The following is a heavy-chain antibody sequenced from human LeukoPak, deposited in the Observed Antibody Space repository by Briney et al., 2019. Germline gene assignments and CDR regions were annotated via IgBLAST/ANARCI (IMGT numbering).Heavy chain of an antibody. CDR1: SGSISGYY. CDR2: ISYSGST. V-gene: IGHV4-59*01. Sequence: SETLSLTCTVSSGSISGYYWSWIRQPPGKGLEWVGYISYSGSTNYNPSLKSRVTISVDTSKNQFSLKLSSVTAADTAVYYCARGGDDSSGWYLYFQHWGQGTLVTVSS. D-gene: IGHD6-19*01. J-gene: IGHJ1*01. CDR3: ARGGDDSSGWYLYFQH.